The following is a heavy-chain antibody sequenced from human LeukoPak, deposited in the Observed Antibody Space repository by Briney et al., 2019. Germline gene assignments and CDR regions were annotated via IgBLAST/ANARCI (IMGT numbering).Heavy chain of an antibody. CDR1: GGSIRSSSYY. CDR2: MYYSGST. Sequence: PSETLSLTCTVSGGSIRSSSYYWGWIRQPPGKGLERIGTMYYSGSTYYNPSLKSRVTISVDTSKNQFSLKLSSVTAADTAVYYCARRGSSDWNWFDPWGQGALVTVSS. J-gene: IGHJ5*02. D-gene: IGHD6-19*01. V-gene: IGHV4-39*01. CDR3: ARRGSSDWNWFDP.